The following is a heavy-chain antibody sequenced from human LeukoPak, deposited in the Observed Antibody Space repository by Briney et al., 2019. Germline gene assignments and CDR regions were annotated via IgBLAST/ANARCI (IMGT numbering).Heavy chain of an antibody. J-gene: IGHJ5*02. CDR1: GYTFTGYY. V-gene: IGHV1-2*02. CDR2: INPNSGGT. Sequence: GASVKVSCKTSGYTFTGYYMHWVRQAPGQGLEWMGRINPNSGGTNYAQKFQGRVTMTRDTSISTAYMELSRLRSDDTAVYYCARGGCTSCYDTGWFDPWGQGTLVTVSS. D-gene: IGHD2-2*01. CDR3: ARGGCTSCYDTGWFDP.